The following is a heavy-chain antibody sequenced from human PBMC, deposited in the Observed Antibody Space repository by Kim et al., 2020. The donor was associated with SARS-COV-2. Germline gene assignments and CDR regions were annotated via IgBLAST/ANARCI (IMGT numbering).Heavy chain of an antibody. V-gene: IGHV3-33*01. CDR3: ARGREEITMVRGVIITRSGMDV. D-gene: IGHD3-10*01. CDR2: IWYDGSNK. Sequence: GGSLRLSCAASGFTFSSYGMHWVRQAPGKGLEWVAVIWYDGSNKYYADSVKGRFTISRDNSKNTLYLQMNSLRAEDTAVYYCARGREEITMVRGVIITRSGMDVWGQGTTVTVSS. CDR1: GFTFSSYG. J-gene: IGHJ6*02.